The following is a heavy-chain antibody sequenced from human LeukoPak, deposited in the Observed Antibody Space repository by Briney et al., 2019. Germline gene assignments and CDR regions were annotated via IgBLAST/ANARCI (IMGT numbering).Heavy chain of an antibody. J-gene: IGHJ5*02. D-gene: IGHD3-22*01. CDR2: IHPNSVGT. CDR1: GYTFTGYY. V-gene: IGHV1-2*02. Sequence: ASGKLSCKASGYTFTGYYIHWVRQAPGQGLEWRGWIHPNSVGTNYAQKFQVRVTMTRDTSITTAYMELRSLRSDDTAVYYCARALHYYDSSGHPRNYWFDPWGQGTLVTVSS. CDR3: ARALHYYDSSGHPRNYWFDP.